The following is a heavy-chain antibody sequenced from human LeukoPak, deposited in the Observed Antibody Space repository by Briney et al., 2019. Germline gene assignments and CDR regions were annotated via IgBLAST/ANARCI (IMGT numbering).Heavy chain of an antibody. CDR3: ARGKRAVAGTIGAFDI. V-gene: IGHV4-4*07. D-gene: IGHD6-19*01. CDR1: GDSISYFY. J-gene: IGHJ3*02. Sequence: SETLSLTCSVSGDSISYFYWSWIRQAAGKGLEWIGRTSSSGNTDYNASLKSRVTMSVDTSKNQLSLKVISVTAADTAVYYCARGKRAVAGTIGAFDIWGQGTMVTVSS. CDR2: TSSSGNT.